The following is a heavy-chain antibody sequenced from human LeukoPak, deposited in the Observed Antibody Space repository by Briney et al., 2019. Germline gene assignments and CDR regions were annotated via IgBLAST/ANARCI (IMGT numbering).Heavy chain of an antibody. Sequence: GESFQISCQASGVTFFTYCVGCLRRLPGRGREGMGIIFAGGSDTSKSQPFQGQVSISMAKSISTAYLQWSRLTVSDTAMYYCARLAQYCDGDCYFGGYYSDFWGQGTLVTVSS. J-gene: IGHJ4*02. D-gene: IGHD2-21*01. CDR1: GVTFFTYC. V-gene: IGHV5-51*01. CDR2: IFAGGSDT. CDR3: ARLAQYCDGDCYFGGYYSDF.